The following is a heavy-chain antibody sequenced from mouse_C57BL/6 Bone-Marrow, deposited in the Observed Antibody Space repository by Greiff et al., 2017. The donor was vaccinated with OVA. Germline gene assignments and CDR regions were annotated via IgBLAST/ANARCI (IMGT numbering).Heavy chain of an antibody. CDR2: ICTGGGT. CDR1: GFSLTSYA. V-gene: IGHV2-9-1*01. J-gene: IGHJ3*01. CDR3: ASNPRFAY. Sequence: VQLQQSGPGLVAPSQSLSITCTVSGFSLTSYAISWVRQPPGKGLEWLGVICTGGGTNYNSALKSRLSISKDNSKSQVFLKMNSLQTDETTRYYCASNPRFAYWGQGTLVTVSA.